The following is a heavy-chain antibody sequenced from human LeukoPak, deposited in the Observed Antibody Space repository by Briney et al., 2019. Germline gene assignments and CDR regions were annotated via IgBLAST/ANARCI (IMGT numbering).Heavy chain of an antibody. D-gene: IGHD6-19*01. Sequence: GGSLRLSCAASGFTFSSYGMHWVRQASGKGLEWVAVIWYDGSNKYYADSVKGRFTISRDNSKNTLYLQMNSLRAEDTAVYYCARESSGWYYYYYGMDVWGQGTTVTVSS. CDR1: GFTFSSYG. J-gene: IGHJ6*02. CDR3: ARESSGWYYYYYGMDV. V-gene: IGHV3-33*01. CDR2: IWYDGSNK.